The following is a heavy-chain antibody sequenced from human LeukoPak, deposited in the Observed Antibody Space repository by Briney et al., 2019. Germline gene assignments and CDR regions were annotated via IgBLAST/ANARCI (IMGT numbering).Heavy chain of an antibody. Sequence: PGGSPRLSCAASGFTFSSYEMNWVRQAPGKGLEWVSYISSSGSTIYYADSVKGRFTISRDNAKNSLYLQMNSLRAEDTAVYYCARSYGSGSYGMDVWGKGTTVTVSS. V-gene: IGHV3-48*03. D-gene: IGHD3-10*01. J-gene: IGHJ6*04. CDR3: ARSYGSGSYGMDV. CDR1: GFTFSSYE. CDR2: ISSSGSTI.